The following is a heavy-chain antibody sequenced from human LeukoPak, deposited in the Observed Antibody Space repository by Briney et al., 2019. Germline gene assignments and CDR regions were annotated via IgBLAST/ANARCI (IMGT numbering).Heavy chain of an antibody. CDR3: AKVGGSGSYYKGTFDY. CDR1: GFTFSSYG. V-gene: IGHV3-23*01. J-gene: IGHJ4*02. CDR2: ISGSGGST. Sequence: PGGSLRLSCAASGFTFSSYGMHWVRQAPGKGLEWVSAISGSGGSTYYADSVKGRFTISRDNSKNTLYLQMNSLRAEDTAVYYCAKVGGSGSYYKGTFDYWGQGTLVTVSS. D-gene: IGHD3-10*01.